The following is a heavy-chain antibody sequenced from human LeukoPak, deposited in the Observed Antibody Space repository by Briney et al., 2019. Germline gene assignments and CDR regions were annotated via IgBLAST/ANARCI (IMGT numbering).Heavy chain of an antibody. CDR1: GFTFTDHP. CDR2: IGGDGIA. J-gene: IGHJ4*02. D-gene: IGHD3-10*01. CDR3: ARELIGVITDFDY. V-gene: IGHV3-69-1*01. Sequence: GGSLRLSCVASGFTFTDHPMNWVRQAPGKGLEWISYIGGDGIAFYADSVKGRFTISRDNAKNSLYLQMNGLRAEDTAVYYCARELIGVITDFDYWGQGTLVTVSS.